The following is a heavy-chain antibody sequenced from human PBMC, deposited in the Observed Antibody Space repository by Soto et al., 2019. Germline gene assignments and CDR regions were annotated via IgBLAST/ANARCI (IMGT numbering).Heavy chain of an antibody. CDR1: GGSISSSNW. Sequence: SETLSLTCAVSGGSISSSNWWSWVRQPPGKGLEWIGEIYHSGSTNYNPSLKSRVTISVDKSKNQFSLKLSSVTAADTAVYYCARVSSRGIDYYYGMDVWGQGTTVTVS. J-gene: IGHJ6*02. V-gene: IGHV4-4*02. CDR2: IYHSGST. CDR3: ARVSSRGIDYYYGMDV. D-gene: IGHD3-16*01.